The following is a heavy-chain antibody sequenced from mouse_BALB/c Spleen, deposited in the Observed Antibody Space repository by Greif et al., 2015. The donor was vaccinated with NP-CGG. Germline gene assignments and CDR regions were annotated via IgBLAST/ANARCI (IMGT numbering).Heavy chain of an antibody. V-gene: IGHV14-1*02. J-gene: IGHJ4*01. D-gene: IGHD4-1*01. CDR2: IDPENGNA. CDR1: GFNIKDYY. Sequence: EVQLQQSGAELVRPGALVKLSCKASGFNIKDYYMHWVKQRPEQGLEWIGWIDPENGNAIYDPKFQGKASITADTSSNTAYLQLSSLTSEDTAVYYCARWEGYYAMDYWGQGTSVTVSS. CDR3: ARWEGYYAMDY.